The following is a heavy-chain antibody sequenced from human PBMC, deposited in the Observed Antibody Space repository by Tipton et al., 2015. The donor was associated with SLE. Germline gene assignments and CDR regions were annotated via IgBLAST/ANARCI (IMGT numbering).Heavy chain of an antibody. D-gene: IGHD1-26*01. V-gene: IGHV1-18*01. Sequence: QLVQSGAEVKKPGASVKVSCKASDYTFTNYGISWVRQAPGQGLEWMGWISVYNGNTNYAQKFQGRVTMTTDTSTSTAYMELRSLRSDDTAVYYCARHGSGTYYSWFDPWGQGNLVTVSS. J-gene: IGHJ5*02. CDR3: ARHGSGTYYSWFDP. CDR1: DYTFTNYG. CDR2: ISVYNGNT.